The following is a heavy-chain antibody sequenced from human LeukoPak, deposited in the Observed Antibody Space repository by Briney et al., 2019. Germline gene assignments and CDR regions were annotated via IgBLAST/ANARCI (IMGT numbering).Heavy chain of an antibody. CDR2: IYGGGST. Sequence: GGSLRLSCAASGFTVSSNYMSWVRQAPGKGLEWVSIIYGGGSTFYADPVKGRFIISRDNSKNTLYLQMNGLRVEDTALYYCARESAAAVGKGYWGQGTLVTVSS. J-gene: IGHJ4*02. D-gene: IGHD6-13*01. CDR1: GFTVSSNY. V-gene: IGHV3-66*01. CDR3: ARESAAAVGKGY.